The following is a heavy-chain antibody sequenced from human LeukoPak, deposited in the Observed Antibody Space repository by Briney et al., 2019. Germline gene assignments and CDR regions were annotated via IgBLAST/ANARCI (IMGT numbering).Heavy chain of an antibody. J-gene: IGHJ4*02. D-gene: IGHD2-15*01. CDR2: IYHSGST. CDR3: GRRVVVAATFDY. V-gene: IGHV4-38-2*02. Sequence: SETLSLTCTVSSYSISSGYFWGWIRPPPGKGLEWIGSIYHSGSTYYNPSLKSRVTISVDTSKNQFSLKLSSVTAADTAVYYCGRRVVVAATFDYWGQGTLVTVSS. CDR1: SYSISSGYF.